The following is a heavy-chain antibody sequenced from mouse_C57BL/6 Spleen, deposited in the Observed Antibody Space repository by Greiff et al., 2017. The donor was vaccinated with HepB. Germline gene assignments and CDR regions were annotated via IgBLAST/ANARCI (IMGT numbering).Heavy chain of an antibody. V-gene: IGHV1-53*01. CDR2: INPSNGGT. CDR1: GYTFTSYW. D-gene: IGHD2-4*01. CDR3: AREGGLRRGFAY. Sequence: VQLQQPGTELVKPGASVKLSCKASGYTFTSYWIHWVKQRPGQGLEWIGNINPSNGGTNYNEKFKSKATLTVDKSSSTAYMQLSSLTSEDSAVYYCAREGGLRRGFAYWGQGTLVTVSA. J-gene: IGHJ3*01.